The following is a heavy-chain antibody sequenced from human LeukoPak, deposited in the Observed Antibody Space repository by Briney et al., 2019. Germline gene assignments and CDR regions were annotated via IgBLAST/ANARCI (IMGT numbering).Heavy chain of an antibody. V-gene: IGHV4-39*01. CDR2: ISFGGSA. D-gene: IGHD4-17*01. CDR1: GGSISSSRYY. J-gene: IGHJ4*02. CDR3: ARTDYSAYPSFDH. Sequence: PSEALSLTCTVSGGSISSSRYYWGWIRQPPGKGLEWIGSISFGGSAYYNPSLKSRVSISVDTSKNQFFLKLSSVTAADTAVYYRARTDYSAYPSFDHWGQGALVTVSS.